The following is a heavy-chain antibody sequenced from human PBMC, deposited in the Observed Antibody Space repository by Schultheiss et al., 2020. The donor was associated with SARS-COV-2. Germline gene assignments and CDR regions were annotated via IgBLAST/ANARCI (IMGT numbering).Heavy chain of an antibody. D-gene: IGHD3-22*01. CDR2: ISSSGSTI. CDR1: GFTFSSYE. V-gene: IGHV3-48*03. Sequence: GGSLRLSCAASGFTFSSYEMNWVRQAPGKGLEWVSYISSSGSTIYYADSVKGRFTISRDNAKNSLYLQMNSLRAEDTAVYYCARVGSSGYYLGHFDYWGQGTLVTVA. J-gene: IGHJ4*02. CDR3: ARVGSSGYYLGHFDY.